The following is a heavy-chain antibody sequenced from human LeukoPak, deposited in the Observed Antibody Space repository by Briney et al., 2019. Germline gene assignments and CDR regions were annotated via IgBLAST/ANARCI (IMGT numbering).Heavy chain of an antibody. CDR1: GFTFSSYA. CDR3: AKNSVRRGYYYAY. J-gene: IGHJ4*02. V-gene: IGHV3-23*01. Sequence: GGSLRLSCAASGFTFSSYAMSWVRQAPGKGLEWVSAISSSGGSTYYADSMKGRFTISRDNSKNTLFLQMNSLTAEDTAVYYCAKNSVRRGYYYAYWGQGTLVTVSS. CDR2: ISSSGGST. D-gene: IGHD3-22*01.